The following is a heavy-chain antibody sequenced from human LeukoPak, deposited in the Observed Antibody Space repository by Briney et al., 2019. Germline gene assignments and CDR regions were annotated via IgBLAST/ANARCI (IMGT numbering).Heavy chain of an antibody. J-gene: IGHJ4*02. Sequence: PGGSLRLSCAASGFTLSSYWMHWVRQAPGKGLVWVSRINNDGSTTNYADSVKGRFTISRDNAKNSLYLQMNSLRAEDTAVYYCARAYGDYEEVDYWGQGTLVTVSS. CDR3: ARAYGDYEEVDY. CDR2: INNDGSTT. D-gene: IGHD4-17*01. V-gene: IGHV3-74*01. CDR1: GFTLSSYW.